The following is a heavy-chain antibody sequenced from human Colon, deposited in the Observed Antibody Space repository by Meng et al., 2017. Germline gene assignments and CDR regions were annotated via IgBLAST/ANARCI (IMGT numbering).Heavy chain of an antibody. CDR1: GYTFNSLH. Sequence: QVQLVQSGAEVKMPGASVKVSCKTSGYTFNSLHINWVRQATGQGLEWMGWMNPKSGDTGLAQKFQGRLTLTRDTSMNTAYMELSSLTSEDTAVYYCARGVDAGVDYWGQGTRVTVSS. V-gene: IGHV1-8*01. J-gene: IGHJ4*02. CDR3: ARGVDAGVDY. D-gene: IGHD7-27*01. CDR2: MNPKSGDT.